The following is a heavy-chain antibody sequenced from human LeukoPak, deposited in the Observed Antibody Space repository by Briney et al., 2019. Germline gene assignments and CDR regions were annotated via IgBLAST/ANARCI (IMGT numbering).Heavy chain of an antibody. J-gene: IGHJ6*02. CDR2: ISAYNGNT. CDR3: ARVKLSHYYDSSGYSTYYYYGMDV. V-gene: IGHV1-18*01. D-gene: IGHD3-22*01. CDR1: GYTFTSYG. Sequence: ASVKVSCKASGYTFTSYGISWVRQAPGQALEWMGWISAYNGNTNYAQKLQGRVTMTTDTSTSTAYMELRSLRSDDTAVYYCARVKLSHYYDSSGYSTYYYYGMDVWGQGTTVTVSS.